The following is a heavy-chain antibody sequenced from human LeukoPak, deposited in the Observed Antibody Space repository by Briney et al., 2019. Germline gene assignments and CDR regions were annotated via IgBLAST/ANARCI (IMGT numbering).Heavy chain of an antibody. V-gene: IGHV1-46*01. CDR1: GYTFTSYY. CDR3: ARDPDWYYDSSGYYY. D-gene: IGHD3-22*01. CDR2: INPSGGST. Sequence: ASVKVSCKASGYTFTSYYMHWVRQAPGQGLEWMGIINPSGGSTNYAQKFQGRVTITADESTSTAYMELSSLRSEDTAVYYCARDPDWYYDSSGYYYWGQGTLVTVSS. J-gene: IGHJ4*02.